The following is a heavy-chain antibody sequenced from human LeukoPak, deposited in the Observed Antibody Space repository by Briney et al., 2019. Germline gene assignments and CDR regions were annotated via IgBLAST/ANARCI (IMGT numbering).Heavy chain of an antibody. V-gene: IGHV4-34*01. CDR2: INHSGST. D-gene: IGHD3-9*01. Sequence: PSETLSLTCVVYGGSFSGYHWSWIRQPPGKGLEWIGEINHSGSTNYNPSLKSRITISVDMSKNQFSLRLSSVTAADTAVYYCARYYDILTGYYVFDYWGQGTLVTVSS. J-gene: IGHJ4*02. CDR1: GGSFSGYH. CDR3: ARYYDILTGYYVFDY.